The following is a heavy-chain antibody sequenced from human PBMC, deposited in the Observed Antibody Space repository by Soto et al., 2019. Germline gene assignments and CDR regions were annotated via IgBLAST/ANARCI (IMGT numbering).Heavy chain of an antibody. CDR1: GFTFSSYG. Sequence: QVQLVESGGGVVQPGRSLRLSCAASGFTFSSYGMHWVRQAPGKGLEWVAVISYDGSNKYYADSVKGRFAISRDNSKDTLYLQMNSLRAEDTAVYYCAKDLPYSSSWYVYYGMDVWGQGTTITVSS. D-gene: IGHD6-13*01. CDR3: AKDLPYSSSWYVYYGMDV. V-gene: IGHV3-30*18. CDR2: ISYDGSNK. J-gene: IGHJ6*02.